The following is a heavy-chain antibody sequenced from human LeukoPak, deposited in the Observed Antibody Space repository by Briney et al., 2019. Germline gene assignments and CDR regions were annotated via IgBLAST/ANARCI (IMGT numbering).Heavy chain of an antibody. Sequence: PGGSLRLSCAASGFTFSSYAMSWVRQAPGKGLEWVSSISGSGRSTYYADSVKGRFTISRDNSKNTLYLHMNSLRAEDTAIYYCAKDLDPFLVIGYWGQGTLVTVSS. D-gene: IGHD3-9*01. J-gene: IGHJ4*02. V-gene: IGHV3-23*01. CDR2: ISGSGRST. CDR1: GFTFSSYA. CDR3: AKDLDPFLVIGY.